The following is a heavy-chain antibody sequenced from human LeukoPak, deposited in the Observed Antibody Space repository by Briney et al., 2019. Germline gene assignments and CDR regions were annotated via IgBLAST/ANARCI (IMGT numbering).Heavy chain of an antibody. V-gene: IGHV4-30-2*01. CDR3: AREVFGSSSYYYYYMDV. D-gene: IGHD6-6*01. CDR2: IYHSGST. CDR1: GGSISSGGYY. J-gene: IGHJ6*03. Sequence: PSETLSLTCTVSGGSISSGGYYWSWIRQPPGKGLEWIGYIYHSGSTYYNPSLKSRVTISVDRSKNQFSLKLSSVTAADTAVYYCAREVFGSSSYYYYYMDVWGKGTTVTVSS.